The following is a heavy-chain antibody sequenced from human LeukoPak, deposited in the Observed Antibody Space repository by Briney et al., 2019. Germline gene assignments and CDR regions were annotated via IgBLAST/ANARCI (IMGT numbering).Heavy chain of an antibody. CDR3: AKARRLGATDYYYYYGMDV. V-gene: IGHV1-18*01. J-gene: IGHJ6*02. CDR2: ISAYNGNT. CDR1: GYTFTSYG. Sequence: GASVKVSCKASGYTFTSYGISWVRQAPGQGLEWMGWISAYNGNTNYAQKLQGRVTMTTDTSTSTAYMELRSLRSDDTAVYYCAKARRLGATDYYYYYGMDVWGQGTTVTVSS. D-gene: IGHD1-26*01.